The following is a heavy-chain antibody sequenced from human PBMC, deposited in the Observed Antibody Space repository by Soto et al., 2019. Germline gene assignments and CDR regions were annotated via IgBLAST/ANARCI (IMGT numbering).Heavy chain of an antibody. CDR1: GFTFSNAW. CDR3: TTDLNVAVVAAQPKSAYYYYYGLDV. CDR2: IKSKTDGGTT. J-gene: IGHJ6*02. V-gene: IGHV3-15*01. Sequence: GGSLRLSCAASGFTFSNAWMSWVRQAPGKGLEWVGRIKSKTDGGTTDYAAPVKGRFTISRDDSKNTLYLQMNSLKTEDTAVYYCTTDLNVAVVAAQPKSAYYYYYGLDVWGQGTTVTVSS. D-gene: IGHD2-15*01.